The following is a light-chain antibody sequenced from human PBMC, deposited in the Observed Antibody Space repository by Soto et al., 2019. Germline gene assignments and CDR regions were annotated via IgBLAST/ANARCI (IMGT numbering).Light chain of an antibody. V-gene: IGKV3-15*01. J-gene: IGKJ1*01. CDR3: QEYLQWPQGT. CDR1: QSVSSN. Sequence: EIVMTQAPATLSVSPGERATLSCSASQSVSSNLAWYQQKPGQAPRLLIYDASTRATGIPARFSGSGSGTEFTLTIRSLQSEDFAVYYCQEYLQWPQGTFGQGTTGDIK. CDR2: DAS.